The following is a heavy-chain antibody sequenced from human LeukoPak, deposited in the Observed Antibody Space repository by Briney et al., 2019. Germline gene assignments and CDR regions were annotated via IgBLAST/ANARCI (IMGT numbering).Heavy chain of an antibody. V-gene: IGHV4-59*01. CDR3: ARDRRDYYDSSGYFVGFDP. Sequence: SGTPSLHCTVPCGSISSYYLGWIRQPPGEGLGWVGDIYYSGSTNYNPSLKSRVTISVDTSKNQFSLKLSSVTAADTAVYYCARDRRDYYDSSGYFVGFDPWGQGTLVTVSS. CDR1: CGSISSYY. CDR2: IYYSGST. D-gene: IGHD3-22*01. J-gene: IGHJ5*02.